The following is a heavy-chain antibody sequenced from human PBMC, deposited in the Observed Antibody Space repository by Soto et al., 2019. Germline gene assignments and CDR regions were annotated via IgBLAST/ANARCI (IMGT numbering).Heavy chain of an antibody. Sequence: GGSLRLSCAASGFNVSSNEVRWVRQAPGKGLEWVSVIYSGGSTYYADSVKGRFTISRDNSKNTLYLQMNSLRAEDTAVYYCARDPFWRDAFDIWGQGTMVTVSS. D-gene: IGHD3-3*01. CDR2: IYSGGST. V-gene: IGHV3-53*01. CDR1: GFNVSSNE. CDR3: ARDPFWRDAFDI. J-gene: IGHJ3*02.